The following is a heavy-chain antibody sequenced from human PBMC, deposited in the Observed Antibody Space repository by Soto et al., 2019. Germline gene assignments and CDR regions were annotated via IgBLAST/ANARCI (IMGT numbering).Heavy chain of an antibody. CDR1: GFDFNTYG. CDR2: IWYDGSNK. D-gene: IGHD6-19*01. V-gene: IGHV3-33*01. Sequence: QAGGSLRLSCAASGFDFNTYGMHWVRQAPGKGLEWVALIWYDGSNKEYGDSVKGRFTVSRDNSRNTVYLQMNGVRAEDTAVYYCARHFYPSGGDHGLDVWGQGTTVTVSS. CDR3: ARHFYPSGGDHGLDV. J-gene: IGHJ6*02.